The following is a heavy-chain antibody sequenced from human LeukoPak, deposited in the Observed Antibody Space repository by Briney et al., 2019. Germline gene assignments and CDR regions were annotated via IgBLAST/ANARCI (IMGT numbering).Heavy chain of an antibody. CDR2: ISSSGGNA. V-gene: IGHV3-64D*06. J-gene: IGHJ4*02. CDR1: GFTFSSYA. D-gene: IGHD5-12*01. Sequence: PGGSLRLSCSASGFTFSSYAMHWVRQAPGKGLEYVSAISSSGGNAYHADSVKGRFIISRDNSKNTLYPQMSSLRTEDTAVYYCVTAREYSGYDYWGQGTLVTVSS. CDR3: VTAREYSGYDY.